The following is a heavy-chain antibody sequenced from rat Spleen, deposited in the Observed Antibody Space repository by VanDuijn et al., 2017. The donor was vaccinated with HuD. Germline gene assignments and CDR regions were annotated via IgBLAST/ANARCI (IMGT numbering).Heavy chain of an antibody. CDR2: ITPDGDYT. CDR1: GFTFSSYW. Sequence: EVRLVESDGGLVQPGRSLKLSCAASGFTFSSYWMYWVRQAPGKGLEWISSITPDGDYTYYPDSVKGRFTISRDNAKSTLYLQMNSLRSEDTATYYCARSYIGTTLDYWGQGVMVTVSS. J-gene: IGHJ2*01. CDR3: ARSYIGTTLDY. V-gene: IGHV5-58*01. D-gene: IGHD1-5*01.